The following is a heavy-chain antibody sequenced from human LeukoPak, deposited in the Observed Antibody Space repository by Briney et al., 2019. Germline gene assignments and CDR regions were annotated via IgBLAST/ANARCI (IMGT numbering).Heavy chain of an antibody. CDR3: ARDDCSGGSCYPNFDY. J-gene: IGHJ4*02. V-gene: IGHV3-23*01. CDR1: GFTFSSYA. D-gene: IGHD2-15*01. Sequence: QPGGSLRLSCAASGFTFSSYAMSWVHQAPGKGLEWVSAISGSGGSTYYADSVKGRFTISRDNAKNSLYLQMNSLRAEDTAVYYCARDDCSGGSCYPNFDYWGQGTLVTVSS. CDR2: ISGSGGST.